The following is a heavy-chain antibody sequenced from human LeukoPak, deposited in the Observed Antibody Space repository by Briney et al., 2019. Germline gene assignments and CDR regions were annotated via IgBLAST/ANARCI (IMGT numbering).Heavy chain of an antibody. CDR2: ITSSSSYT. CDR3: ARDRVRGYSYDTYYFDY. Sequence: GGSLRLSCAASGFTFSDYYMSWIRQAPGRGLEWVSYITSSSSYTNYADSVKGRFTISRDNAKNSLYLQMNSLRAEDTAVYYCARDRVRGYSYDTYYFDYWGQGTLVTVSS. CDR1: GFTFSDYY. V-gene: IGHV3-11*05. D-gene: IGHD5-18*01. J-gene: IGHJ4*02.